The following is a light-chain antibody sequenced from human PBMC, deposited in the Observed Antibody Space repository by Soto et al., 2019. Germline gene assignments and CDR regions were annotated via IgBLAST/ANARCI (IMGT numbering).Light chain of an antibody. J-gene: IGKJ4*01. V-gene: IGKV1-39*01. Sequence: DIQMTHSPSSLSASVGDRVTITCRASQSISSYLNWYQQKPGKAPNLLIYAASSLQSGVPSRFSGSGSGTDFTLTISSLQPEDFATYYCQQSYSTPPAFGGGTKVDIK. CDR1: QSISSY. CDR2: AAS. CDR3: QQSYSTPPA.